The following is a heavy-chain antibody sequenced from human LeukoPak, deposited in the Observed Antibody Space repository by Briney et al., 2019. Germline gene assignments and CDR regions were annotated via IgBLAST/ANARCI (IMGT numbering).Heavy chain of an antibody. CDR2: ISAYNGNT. D-gene: IGHD3-10*01. Sequence: ASVKVSCKASGYTFTSYGISWVRQAPGQGLEWMGWISAYNGNTNYAQKLQGRVTMTTDTSTSTAYMELRSLRSDDTAVYYCARDLGLLWFGEPYYMDVWGKGTTVTVS. CDR3: ARDLGLLWFGEPYYMDV. J-gene: IGHJ6*03. V-gene: IGHV1-18*01. CDR1: GYTFTSYG.